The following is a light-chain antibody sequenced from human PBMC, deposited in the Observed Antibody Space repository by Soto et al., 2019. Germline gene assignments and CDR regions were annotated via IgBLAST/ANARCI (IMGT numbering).Light chain of an antibody. V-gene: IGKV3-20*01. J-gene: IGKJ3*01. Sequence: EIVLTQSPGTLSLSPGERATLSCRASQTVNNNYLTWYQQTPGQAPRLLIYGASSRATGIPDKFSGSGSGTDFTLTISRLEPEDFAVYYCQQYGTSPFTFGPGTKVYIK. CDR1: QTVNNNY. CDR2: GAS. CDR3: QQYGTSPFT.